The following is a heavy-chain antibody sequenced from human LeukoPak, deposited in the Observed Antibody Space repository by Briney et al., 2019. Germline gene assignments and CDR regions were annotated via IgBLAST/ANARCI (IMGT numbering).Heavy chain of an antibody. Sequence: GGSLRLSCAASGFTFSSYSMNWVRQAPGKGLEWVSSISSSSSYIYYADSVKGRFTISRDNAKNSLYLQMNSLRAEDTALYYCARESDTTNAFDIWGQGTMVTVSS. V-gene: IGHV3-21*04. CDR1: GFTFSSYS. CDR2: ISSSSSYI. J-gene: IGHJ3*02. CDR3: ARESDTTNAFDI. D-gene: IGHD1-1*01.